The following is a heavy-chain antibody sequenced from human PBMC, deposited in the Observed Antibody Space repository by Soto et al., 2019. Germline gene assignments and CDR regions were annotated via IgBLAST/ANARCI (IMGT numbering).Heavy chain of an antibody. CDR1: GYSISSGYY. D-gene: IGHD1-20*01. CDR2: IYHSGST. J-gene: IGHJ6*02. CDR3: ARVRGMTGTSAMDA. Sequence: SETLSLTCAVSGYSISSGYYWGWIRQPPGKGLEWIGSIYHSGSTYYNPSLKSRVTISVDTSKNQFSLKLSSVTAADTAVYYCARVRGMTGTSAMDARGQATTVTVSS. V-gene: IGHV4-38-2*01.